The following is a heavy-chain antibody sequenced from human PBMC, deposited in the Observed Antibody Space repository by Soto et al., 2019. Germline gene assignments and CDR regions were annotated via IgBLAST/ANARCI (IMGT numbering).Heavy chain of an antibody. CDR3: GRRNSGGNWRDP. D-gene: IGHD2-15*01. CDR2: ISYTGST. J-gene: IGHJ5*02. Sequence: QVQLQESGPGLVKPSETLSLTCTVSGASVSSGGYYWNWIRQPPGKGLEWIGYISYTGSTGYNPFLNSRVTISVDTSKNQFSLRLSSVTAADTAVYYCGRRNSGGNWRDPWGQGTLVTVSS. V-gene: IGHV4-61*08. CDR1: GASVSSGGYY.